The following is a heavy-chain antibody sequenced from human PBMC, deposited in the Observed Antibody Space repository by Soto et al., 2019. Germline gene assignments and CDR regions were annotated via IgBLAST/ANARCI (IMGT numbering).Heavy chain of an antibody. V-gene: IGHV1-58*01. CDR2: ILVASGGT. J-gene: IGHJ3*02. CDR1: AVTFGNSA. D-gene: IGHD3-22*01. CDR3: AAAFTMIYNMAPCDSDI. Sequence: VKVSCKASAVTFGNSAVHWVRQARGQRLEWMGWILVASGGTNYAESFEERVTIARDMSTSTAYMELSSLRFEDTAVYFCAAAFTMIYNMAPCDSDIRGQG.